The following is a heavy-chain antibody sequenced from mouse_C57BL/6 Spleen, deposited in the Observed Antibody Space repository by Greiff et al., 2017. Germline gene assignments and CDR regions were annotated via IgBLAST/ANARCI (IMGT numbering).Heavy chain of an antibody. J-gene: IGHJ1*03. V-gene: IGHV2-5*01. Sequence: QVQLKESGPGLVQPSQSLSITCTVSGFSLTSYGVHWVRQSPGKGLEWLGVIWRGGSTDYNAAFMSRLSITKDNSKSQVFFKMNSLQADDTAIYFCAKGGNYGSSFYLYFDVWGTGTTVTVSS. CDR1: GFSLTSYG. CDR3: AKGGNYGSSFYLYFDV. D-gene: IGHD1-1*01. CDR2: IWRGGST.